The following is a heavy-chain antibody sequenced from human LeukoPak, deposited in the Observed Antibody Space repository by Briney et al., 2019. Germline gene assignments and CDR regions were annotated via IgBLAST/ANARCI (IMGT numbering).Heavy chain of an antibody. CDR2: IKQDGSEK. CDR1: GFTFSNYW. V-gene: IGHV3-7*03. CDR3: ARGRYYYDSSGYYRGYYFDY. J-gene: IGHJ4*02. D-gene: IGHD3-22*01. Sequence: PGGSLRLSCAASGFTFSNYWMNWVRQAPGKGLEWVANIKQDGSEKYYVDSVKGRFTISRDNAKNSPYLQMNSLRAEDTAVYYCARGRYYYDSSGYYRGYYFDYWGQGTLVTVSS.